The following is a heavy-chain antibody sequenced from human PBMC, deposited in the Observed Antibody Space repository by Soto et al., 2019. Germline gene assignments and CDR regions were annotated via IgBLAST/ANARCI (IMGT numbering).Heavy chain of an antibody. CDR3: ASRDPGTSVDY. D-gene: IGHD1-7*01. V-gene: IGHV4-4*02. J-gene: IGHJ4*02. CDR1: GGSFTSNNW. Sequence: LALTCAVSGGSFTSNNWWTWVRQPPGQGLEWIGEIYRTGSTNYNPSLKSRVTISLDKSENQFSLKVTSLTAADTAVYYCASRDPGTSVDYWGQGTLVTVSS. CDR2: IYRTGST.